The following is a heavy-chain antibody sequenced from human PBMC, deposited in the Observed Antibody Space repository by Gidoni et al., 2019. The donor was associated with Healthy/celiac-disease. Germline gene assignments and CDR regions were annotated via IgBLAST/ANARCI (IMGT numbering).Heavy chain of an antibody. Sequence: YSGSTNYNPSLKSRVTISVDTSKNQFSLKLSSVTAADTAVYYCARGYRSRFDPWGQGTLVTVSS. CDR2: YSGST. CDR3: ARGYRSRFDP. V-gene: IGHV4-59*09. D-gene: IGHD3-16*02. J-gene: IGHJ5*02.